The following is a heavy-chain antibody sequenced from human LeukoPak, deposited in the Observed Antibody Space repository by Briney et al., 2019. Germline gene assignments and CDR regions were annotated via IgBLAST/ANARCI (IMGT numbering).Heavy chain of an antibody. CDR2: IYYSGST. CDR3: ARAERKFRGDAFDI. J-gene: IGHJ3*02. CDR1: GGSFSGYY. Sequence: PSETLSLTCAVYGGSFSGYYWSWIRQPPGKGLEWIGYIYYSGSTNYNPSLKSRVTISVDTSKNQFSLKLSSVTAADTAVYYCARAERKFRGDAFDIWGQGTMVTVSS. V-gene: IGHV4-59*01. D-gene: IGHD5-24*01.